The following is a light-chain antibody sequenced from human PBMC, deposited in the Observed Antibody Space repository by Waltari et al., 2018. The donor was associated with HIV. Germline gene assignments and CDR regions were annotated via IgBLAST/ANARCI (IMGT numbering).Light chain of an antibody. Sequence: DIVMTQSPDSLAVSLGERATINCKSSQSVLYSSNNKNHLAWYQHKPGQPPKLLIYWSCIRESGVADRFSGDASRTDFTLTISSLQAEDVAVYYCHQYYSPPRPFGQGTKVEVK. CDR1: QSVLYSSNNKNH. CDR3: HQYYSPPRP. J-gene: IGKJ1*01. CDR2: WSC. V-gene: IGKV4-1*01.